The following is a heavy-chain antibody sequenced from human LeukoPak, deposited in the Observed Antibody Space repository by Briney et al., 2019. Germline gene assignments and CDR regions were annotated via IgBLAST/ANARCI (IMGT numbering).Heavy chain of an antibody. V-gene: IGHV1-69*01. J-gene: IGHJ4*02. Sequence: GASVKVSCKASGGTFSSYAISWVRQAPGQGLEWMGGIIPIFGTANYAQKFQGRVTITADESTSTAYMELSSLRSEDTAVYYCASAGSGSYPVGVQYYFDYWGQGTLVTVSS. CDR1: GGTFSSYA. CDR2: IIPIFGTA. D-gene: IGHD1-26*01. CDR3: ASAGSGSYPVGVQYYFDY.